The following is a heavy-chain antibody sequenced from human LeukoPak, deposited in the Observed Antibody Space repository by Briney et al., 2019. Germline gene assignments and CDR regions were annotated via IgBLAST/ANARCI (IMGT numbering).Heavy chain of an antibody. V-gene: IGHV1-2*02. CDR2: INPNTGDT. CDR3: ARDERYCNGDNHYPDLGY. D-gene: IGHD2-15*01. Sequence: ASVKVSCKASGYTFTGYYLFWVRQAPGQGLEWMGWINPNTGDTKYGQKFQGRVTLTRDTSIRTTYMELSSLRSDDTAVYYCARDERYCNGDNHYPDLGYCGQGTLVTVSS. J-gene: IGHJ4*02. CDR1: GYTFTGYY.